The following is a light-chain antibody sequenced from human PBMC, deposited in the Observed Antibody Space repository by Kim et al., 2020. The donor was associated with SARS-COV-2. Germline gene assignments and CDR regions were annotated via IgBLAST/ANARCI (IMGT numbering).Light chain of an antibody. V-gene: IGKV2-30*01. CDR3: MQNTHWPYT. CDR2: KVS. J-gene: IGKJ2*01. Sequence: DVVVTQSPLSLPVTLGQPASISCRSSQSLVNTNGDTDLNWLQQRPGQSPRPLIYKVSKRDSGVPDRFSGSGSGTDFTLKISSVEAEDVGVYYCMQNTHWPYTFGQGTKLEF. CDR1: QSLVNTNGDTD.